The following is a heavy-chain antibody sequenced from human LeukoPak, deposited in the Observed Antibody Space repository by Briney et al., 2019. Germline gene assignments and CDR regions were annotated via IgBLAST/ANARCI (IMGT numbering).Heavy chain of an antibody. V-gene: IGHV4-59*01. CDR1: GGSLSGYY. Sequence: SETLSLTCTVSGGSLSGYYWSWIRQPPGKGLEWIGYIYYSGSTNYNPSLESRVTISVDTSKNQFSLKLTSVTAADTAVYYCARWDYYYMDVWGKGTTVTVSS. J-gene: IGHJ6*03. CDR2: IYYSGST. CDR3: ARWDYYYMDV.